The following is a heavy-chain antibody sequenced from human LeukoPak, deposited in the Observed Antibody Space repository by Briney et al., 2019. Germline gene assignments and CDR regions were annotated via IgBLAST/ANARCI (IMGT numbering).Heavy chain of an antibody. V-gene: IGHV3-21*01. CDR3: ARDGDILTGYYRYYFDY. CDR2: MSSTSSSYK. D-gene: IGHD3-9*01. CDR1: GFTVSSNS. Sequence: GGSLRLSCTVSGFTVSSNSMSWVRQAPGKGLEWVSCMSSTSSSYKYYADSVKGRFTISRDNAKNSLYLQMNSLRAEDTAVYYCARDGDILTGYYRYYFDYWGQGTLVTVSS. J-gene: IGHJ4*02.